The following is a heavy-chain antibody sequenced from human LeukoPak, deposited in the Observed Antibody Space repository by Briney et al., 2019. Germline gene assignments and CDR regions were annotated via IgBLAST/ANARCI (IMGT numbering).Heavy chain of an antibody. V-gene: IGHV3-21*01. CDR3: AGVLRIVPAGTEYCGMDV. CDR2: ITSSSSHM. J-gene: IGHJ6*02. D-gene: IGHD6-13*01. CDR1: GFTFSSYS. Sequence: PGGSLRLSCAASGFTFSSYSMNWVRQAPGQGLESVSSITSSSSHMYYADSLKGRFTISRDNAKNSLYLQMNSLRAEDTAVYYCAGVLRIVPAGTEYCGMDVWGQGTTVTVSS.